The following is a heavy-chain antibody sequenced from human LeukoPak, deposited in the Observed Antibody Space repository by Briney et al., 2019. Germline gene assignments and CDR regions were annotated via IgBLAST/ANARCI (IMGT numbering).Heavy chain of an antibody. V-gene: IGHV5-51*01. Sequence: GESLKISCKGSGYSFTSYWIGWVRQMPGKGLEGMGIIYPGDSDTRYSPSFQGQVTISADKSISTAYLQWSSLKASDTAMYYCARQAYCSSTSCYSDYWGQGTLVTVSS. CDR2: IYPGDSDT. D-gene: IGHD2-2*02. CDR3: ARQAYCSSTSCYSDY. CDR1: GYSFTSYW. J-gene: IGHJ4*02.